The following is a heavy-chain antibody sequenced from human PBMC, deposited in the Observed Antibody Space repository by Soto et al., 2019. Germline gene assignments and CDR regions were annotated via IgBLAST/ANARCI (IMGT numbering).Heavy chain of an antibody. J-gene: IGHJ4*02. V-gene: IGHV4-61*08. CDR3: ARAHYIYGYISYYFDY. CDR2: IYYSGST. Sequence: PSETLSLTCTVSGGSISSGGYYWSWIRQHPGKGLEWIGYIYYSGSTNYNPSLKSRVTISVDTSKNQFSLKLSSVTPADTAMYYCARAHYIYGYISYYFDYWGQGTLVTVST. CDR1: GGSISSGGYY. D-gene: IGHD5-18*01.